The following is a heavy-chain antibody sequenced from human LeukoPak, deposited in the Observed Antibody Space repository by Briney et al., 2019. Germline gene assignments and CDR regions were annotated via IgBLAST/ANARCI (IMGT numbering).Heavy chain of an antibody. CDR1: GHTFTSYD. V-gene: IGHV1-8*03. Sequence: ASVKVSCKASGHTFTSYDINWVRQATGQGLEWMGWMNPNSGNTGYAQKFQGRVTITRNTSISTAYMELSSLRSEDTAVYYCARGIGYYYYMDVWGKGTTVTVSS. J-gene: IGHJ6*03. CDR2: MNPNSGNT. CDR3: ARGIGYYYYMDV. D-gene: IGHD3-10*01.